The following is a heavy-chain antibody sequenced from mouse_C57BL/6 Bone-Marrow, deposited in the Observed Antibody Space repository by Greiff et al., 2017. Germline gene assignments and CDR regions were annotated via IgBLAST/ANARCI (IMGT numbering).Heavy chain of an antibody. CDR1: GYTFTSYW. D-gene: IGHD1-1*01. CDR3: ARLYYYNGSSYRAWFAY. CDR2: IYPSDSET. Sequence: VQLQQPGAELVRPGSSVKLSCKASGYTFTSYWMDWVKQRPGQGLEWIGNIYPSDSETHYNQKFKDKATLTVDKSSSTAYMQLSSLTSEDSAVYYCARLYYYNGSSYRAWFAYWGQGTLVTVSA. J-gene: IGHJ3*01. V-gene: IGHV1-61*01.